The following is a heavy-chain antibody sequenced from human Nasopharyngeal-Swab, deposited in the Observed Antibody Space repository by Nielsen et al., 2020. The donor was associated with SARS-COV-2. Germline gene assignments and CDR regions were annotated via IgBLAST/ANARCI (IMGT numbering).Heavy chain of an antibody. CDR1: GGSISSSSYY. V-gene: IGHV4-39*07. Sequence: SETLSLTCTVSGGSISSSSYYWGWIRQPPGKGLEWIGSIYYSGSTYYNPSLKSRVTISVDTSKNQFSLKLSSVTAADTAVYYCARDLKWLVHGFDYWGQGTLVTVSS. CDR2: IYYSGST. J-gene: IGHJ4*02. D-gene: IGHD6-19*01. CDR3: ARDLKWLVHGFDY.